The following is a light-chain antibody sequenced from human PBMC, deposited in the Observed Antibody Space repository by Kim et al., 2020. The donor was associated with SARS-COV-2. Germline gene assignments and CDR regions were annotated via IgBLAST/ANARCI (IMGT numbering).Light chain of an antibody. V-gene: IGLV3-1*01. Sequence: SYELTQPPSVSVSPGQTASITCSGDKLGDKYACWYQQKPGQFPVLVIYQDSKRPSGIPERFSGSNSGNTATLTISGTQAMDEADYYCQAWESSTAVFGGG. J-gene: IGLJ2*01. CDR3: QAWESSTAV. CDR2: QDS. CDR1: KLGDKY.